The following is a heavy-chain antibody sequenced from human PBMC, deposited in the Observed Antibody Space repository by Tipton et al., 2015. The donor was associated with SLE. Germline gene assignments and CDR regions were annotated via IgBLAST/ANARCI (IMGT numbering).Heavy chain of an antibody. CDR3: ARVIFSSSWPYFDH. V-gene: IGHV4-61*01. J-gene: IGHJ4*02. Sequence: LRLSCTVSGGSVSSTTSYWSWIRQPPGKGLEWIGYIYYSGSTNYNPSLKSRVIISVDTSNNQFSLKLSSVTAADTAVYYCARVIFSSSWPYFDHWGRGTLVTVSS. CDR2: IYYSGST. CDR1: GGSVSSTTSY. D-gene: IGHD6-13*01.